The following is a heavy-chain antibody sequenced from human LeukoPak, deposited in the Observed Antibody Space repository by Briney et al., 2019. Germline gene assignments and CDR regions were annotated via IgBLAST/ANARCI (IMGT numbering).Heavy chain of an antibody. CDR2: ISSSSSYI. V-gene: IGHV3-21*01. Sequence: GGSLRLSCAASGFTFSSYSMNWVRQAPGKGLEWVSSISSSSSYIYYAGSVKGRFTISRDNAKNSLYLQMNSLRAEDTAVYYCARDWDGSGSYFDYWGQGTLVTVSS. CDR3: ARDWDGSGSYFDY. J-gene: IGHJ4*02. D-gene: IGHD1-26*01. CDR1: GFTFSSYS.